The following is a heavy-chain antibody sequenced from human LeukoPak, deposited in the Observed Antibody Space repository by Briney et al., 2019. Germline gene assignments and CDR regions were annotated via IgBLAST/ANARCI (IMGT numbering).Heavy chain of an antibody. J-gene: IGHJ4*02. CDR2: IYYSGST. Sequence: SETLSLTCTVSGGPISSYYWSWIRQPPGKGLEWIGYIYYSGSTYYNPSLKSRVTISVDTSKNQFSLKLSSVTAADTAVYYCARERDEFYFDYWGQGTLVTVSS. V-gene: IGHV4-59*01. CDR1: GGPISSYY. CDR3: ARERDEFYFDY.